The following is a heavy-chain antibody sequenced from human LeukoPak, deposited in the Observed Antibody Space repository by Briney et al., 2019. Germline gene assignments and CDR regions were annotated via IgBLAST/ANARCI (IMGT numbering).Heavy chain of an antibody. J-gene: IGHJ5*02. V-gene: IGHV1-18*01. CDR3: ARDFIGYIAVAGSWFDP. CDR1: GYTFTSYG. Sequence: GASVKVSCKASGYTFTSYGISWVRQAPGQGLEWMGWISAYNGNTNYAQKLQGRVTMTTDTSTSTAYMELRSLRSDDTAVYYCARDFIGYIAVAGSWFDPWGQGTLVTVSS. CDR2: ISAYNGNT. D-gene: IGHD6-19*01.